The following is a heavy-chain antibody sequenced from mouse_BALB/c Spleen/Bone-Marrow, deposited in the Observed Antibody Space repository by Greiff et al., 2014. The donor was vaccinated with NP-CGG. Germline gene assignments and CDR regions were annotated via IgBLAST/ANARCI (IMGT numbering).Heavy chain of an antibody. CDR2: INPSTGYT. CDR3: ARIYYYGRDY. D-gene: IGHD1-1*01. CDR1: GYTFTNYW. J-gene: IGHJ2*01. Sequence: QVQLQQSGAELAKPGASVKMSCKASGYTFTNYWMHWVKQRPGQGLEWIEYINPSTGYTEYNQKFKDKATLTADKSSSTAYMQLSSLTSEDSAVYYCARIYYYGRDYWGQGTTLTVSS. V-gene: IGHV1-7*01.